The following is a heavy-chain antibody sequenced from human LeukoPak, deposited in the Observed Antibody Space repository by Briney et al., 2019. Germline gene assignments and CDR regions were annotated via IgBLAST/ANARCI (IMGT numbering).Heavy chain of an antibody. CDR3: ARNYCSSTSCYGWFDP. CDR2: INPNSGGT. J-gene: IGHJ5*02. CDR1: GYTFTGYY. Sequence: ASVKVSCKASGYTFTGYYMHWVRQAPGQGLEWMGWINPNSGGTNYAQKLQGRVTMTTDTSTSTAYMELRSLRSDDTAVYYCARNYCSSTSCYGWFDPWGQGTLVTVSS. V-gene: IGHV1-2*02. D-gene: IGHD2-2*01.